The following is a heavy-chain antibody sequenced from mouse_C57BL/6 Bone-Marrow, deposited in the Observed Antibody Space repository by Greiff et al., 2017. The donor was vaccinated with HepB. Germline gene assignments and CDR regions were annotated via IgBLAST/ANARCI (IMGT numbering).Heavy chain of an antibody. D-gene: IGHD2-13*01. CDR3: ARHGLYFDY. V-gene: IGHV5-15*01. Sequence: EVQLVESGGGLVQPGGSLKLSCAASGFTFSDYGMAWVRQAPRKGPEWVAFISNLAYSIYYADTVTGRFTISRENAKNTLYLEMSSLRSEDTAMYYCARHGLYFDYWGQGTTLTVSS. J-gene: IGHJ2*01. CDR2: ISNLAYSI. CDR1: GFTFSDYG.